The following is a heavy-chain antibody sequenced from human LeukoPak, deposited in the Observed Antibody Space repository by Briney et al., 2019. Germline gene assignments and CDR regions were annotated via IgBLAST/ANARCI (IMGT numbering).Heavy chain of an antibody. D-gene: IGHD5-18*01. CDR2: ISGSGGST. CDR1: GFTLSSYA. J-gene: IGHJ4*02. CDR3: AKGFAPYVDTAMVIPFDY. Sequence: GGSLRLSCAASGFTLSSYAMSWVRQAPGKGLEWVSAISGSGGSTYYADSVKGRFTISRDNSKNTLYLQMNSLRAEDTAVYYCAKGFAPYVDTAMVIPFDYWGQGALVTVSS. V-gene: IGHV3-23*01.